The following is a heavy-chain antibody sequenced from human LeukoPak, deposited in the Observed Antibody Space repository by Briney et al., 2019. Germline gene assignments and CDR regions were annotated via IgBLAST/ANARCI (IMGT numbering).Heavy chain of an antibody. V-gene: IGHV3-30-3*01. CDR3: ARSGTYYDFWSGYPSDYFYGMDV. CDR2: ISYDGSNK. D-gene: IGHD3-3*01. J-gene: IGHJ6*02. CDR1: GSTFSSYA. Sequence: GGSLRLSCAASGSTFSSYAMHWVRQAPGRGLEWVAVISYDGSNKYYADSVKGRFTISRDNSKNTLYLQMNSLRAEDTAVYYCARSGTYYDFWSGYPSDYFYGMDVWGQGTTVTVSS.